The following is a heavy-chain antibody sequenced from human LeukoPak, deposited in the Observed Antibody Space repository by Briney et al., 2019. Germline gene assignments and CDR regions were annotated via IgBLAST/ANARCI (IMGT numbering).Heavy chain of an antibody. V-gene: IGHV2-70*01. CDR1: GFSLSTSGMC. CDR3: ARIPDSRERGRVDY. J-gene: IGHJ4*02. D-gene: IGHD6-13*01. CDR2: IGWDDDK. Sequence: SGPTLVNPTQTLTLTCTFSGFSLSTSGMCVSWIRQPPGKALEWLALIGWDDDKYYSTSLKTRLTISKDTSKNQVVLTMTNMDPVDTATYYCARIPDSRERGRVDYWGQGTLVTVSS.